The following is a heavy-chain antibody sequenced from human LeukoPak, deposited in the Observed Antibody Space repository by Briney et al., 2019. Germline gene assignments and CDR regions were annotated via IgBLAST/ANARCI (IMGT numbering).Heavy chain of an antibody. V-gene: IGHV1-69*04. D-gene: IGHD1-26*01. CDR1: GGTFSSYA. CDR2: IIPILGIA. CDR3: ARDRGSYGHQDAFDI. J-gene: IGHJ3*02. Sequence: GASVKVSCKASGGTFSSYAISWVRQAPGQGLEWMGRIIPILGIANYAQKFQGRVTITADKSTSTAYMELSSLRSEDTAVYYCARDRGSYGHQDAFDIWGQGTMVTVSS.